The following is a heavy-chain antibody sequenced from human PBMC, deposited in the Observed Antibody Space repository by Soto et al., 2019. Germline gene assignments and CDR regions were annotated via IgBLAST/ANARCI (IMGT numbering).Heavy chain of an antibody. CDR1: GGSFSGYY. V-gene: IGHV4-34*01. J-gene: IGHJ6*02. CDR3: ARDGSSWSYYYYGMDV. CDR2: INHSGST. D-gene: IGHD6-13*01. Sequence: KPSETLSLTCAVYGGSFSGYYWSWIRQPPGKGLEWIGEINHSGSTNYNPSLKSRVTISVDTSKNQFSLRLSSVTAADTAVYYCARDGSSWSYYYYGMDVWGQGTTVTVS.